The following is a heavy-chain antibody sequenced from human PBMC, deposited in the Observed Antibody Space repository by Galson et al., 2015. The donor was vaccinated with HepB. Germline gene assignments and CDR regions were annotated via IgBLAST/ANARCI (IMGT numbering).Heavy chain of an antibody. CDR1: GFTFSRYN. CDR2: ISYDGSNK. D-gene: IGHD3-10*01. CDR3: AKSRSTMVRGVISPSGV. V-gene: IGHV3-30*18. Sequence: SLRLSCAASGFTFSRYNMHWVRQAPGKGLEWVAVISYDGSNKYYADSVKGRFTISRDNSKNTLYLQMNSLRAEDTAVYYCAKSRSTMVRGVISPSGVWGQGTTVTVSS. J-gene: IGHJ6*02.